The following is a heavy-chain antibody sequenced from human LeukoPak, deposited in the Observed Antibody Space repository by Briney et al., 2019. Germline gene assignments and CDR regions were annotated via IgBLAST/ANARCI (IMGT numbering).Heavy chain of an antibody. V-gene: IGHV3-74*01. D-gene: IGHD3-22*01. CDR3: ARAPSEIGGYYPEYFRH. CDR2: IKSDGST. J-gene: IGHJ1*01. Sequence: GVSLTLSCAASGCTFSSYWMQWVRQAPGKGLVWVSRIKSDGSTNYADSVKGRFTISRDNAKNTLSLQMNSLRAEDTGVYYCARAPSEIGGYYPEYFRHWGQGTLVTVSS. CDR1: GCTFSSYW.